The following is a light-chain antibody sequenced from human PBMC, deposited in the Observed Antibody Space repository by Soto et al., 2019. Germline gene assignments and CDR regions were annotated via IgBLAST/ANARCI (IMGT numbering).Light chain of an antibody. Sequence: DILMTQSPDSLAVSLGERATINCKSSQSVLYSSNNKNYLAWYQQKPGQPPKLLIYWASTPESGVPDRFSGSGSGTDFTLTISSLQAEDVAVYYCQHYYSSPITFGQGTRLEI. CDR1: QSVLYSSNNKNY. V-gene: IGKV4-1*01. J-gene: IGKJ5*01. CDR2: WAS. CDR3: QHYYSSPIT.